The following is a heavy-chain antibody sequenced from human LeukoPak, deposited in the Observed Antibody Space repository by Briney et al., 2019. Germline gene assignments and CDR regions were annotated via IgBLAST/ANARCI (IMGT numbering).Heavy chain of an antibody. J-gene: IGHJ4*02. CDR3: ASQYYYDSSGYSLDDY. CDR1: GFTFSSYS. Sequence: GGSLRLSCAASGFTFSSYSMSWVRQAPGKGLEWVSSISSSSSYIYYADSVKCRFTISRDNAKNSLYLQMNSLRAEDTAVYYCASQYYYDSSGYSLDDYWGQGTLVTVSS. V-gene: IGHV3-21*01. D-gene: IGHD3-22*01. CDR2: ISSSSSYI.